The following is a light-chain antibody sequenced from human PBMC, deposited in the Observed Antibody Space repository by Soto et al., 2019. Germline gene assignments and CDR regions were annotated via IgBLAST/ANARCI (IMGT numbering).Light chain of an antibody. CDR3: QQYGSSRR. J-gene: IGKJ1*01. V-gene: IGKV3-20*01. CDR2: GAS. CDR1: QSVSSSY. Sequence: EIVLTQSPGTLSLSPGERATLSCRASQSVSSSYLAWYQQKPGQAPRLLIYGASSRATGSPDRFSGSGSATDFTLTISRIEAEDFEVYYCQQYGSSRRFGQGTKLLIK.